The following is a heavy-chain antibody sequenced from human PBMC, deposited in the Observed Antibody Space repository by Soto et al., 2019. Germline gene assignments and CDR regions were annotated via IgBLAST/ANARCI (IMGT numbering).Heavy chain of an antibody. CDR3: XPSPSRAAATDGDWFDP. V-gene: IGHV4-31*03. D-gene: IGHD6-13*01. CDR2: ITDTGST. Sequence: SETLSLTCTVSGASIVNSVYYWNWIRQHPGKGLQWIGYITDTGSTYYTPSLQSRITISVDTSENQFSLNMYSVTAADTAVYYCXPSPSRAAATDGDWFDPWGQGILVTVSS. J-gene: IGHJ5*02. CDR1: GASIVNSVYY.